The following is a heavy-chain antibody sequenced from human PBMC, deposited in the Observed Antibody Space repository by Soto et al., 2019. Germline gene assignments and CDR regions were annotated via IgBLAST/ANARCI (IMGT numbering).Heavy chain of an antibody. Sequence: RGESLKISCKGSGYSFTSYWISWVRQMPGKGLEWMGRIDPSDSYTNYSPSFQGHVTISADKSISTAYLQWSSLKASDTAMYYCARHYFDFWSGYPPMDVWGQGTTVTVSS. D-gene: IGHD3-3*01. V-gene: IGHV5-10-1*01. J-gene: IGHJ6*02. CDR2: IDPSDSYT. CDR3: ARHYFDFWSGYPPMDV. CDR1: GYSFTSYW.